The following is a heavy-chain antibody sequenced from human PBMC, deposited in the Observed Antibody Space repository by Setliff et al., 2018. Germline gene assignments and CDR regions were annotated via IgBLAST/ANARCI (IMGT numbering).Heavy chain of an antibody. D-gene: IGHD5-18*01. J-gene: IGHJ4*02. CDR2: IIPIFATA. V-gene: IGHV1-69*05. CDR3: ARVRLGLPMVDY. Sequence: SVKVSCKASGGTFSTYAISWVRQAPGQGLEWVGGIIPIFATANYAQKLQGRVTMTTDTSTSTAYMELRSLRSDDTAVYYCARVRLGLPMVDYWGQGTLVTVSS. CDR1: GGTFSTYA.